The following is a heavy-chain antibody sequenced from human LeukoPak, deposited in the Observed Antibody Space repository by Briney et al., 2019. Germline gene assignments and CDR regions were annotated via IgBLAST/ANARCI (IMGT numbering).Heavy chain of an antibody. CDR3: ARENYGDYFLNYYYYYGMDV. CDR2: ISGSGGST. CDR1: GFTFSSYA. V-gene: IGHV3-23*01. D-gene: IGHD4-17*01. J-gene: IGHJ6*02. Sequence: GGSLRLSCAASGFTFSSYAMSWVRQAPGKGLEWVSAISGSGGSTYYADSVKGRFTISRDNAKNSLYLQMNSLRDEDTAVYYCARENYGDYFLNYYYYYGMDVWGQGTTVTVSS.